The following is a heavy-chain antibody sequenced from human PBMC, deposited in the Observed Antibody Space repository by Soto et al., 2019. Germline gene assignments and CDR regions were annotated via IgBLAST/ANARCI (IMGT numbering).Heavy chain of an antibody. CDR1: GGSVSSGSYY. CDR2: IYNSGNT. J-gene: IGHJ5*02. D-gene: IGHD4-4*01. Sequence: QVQLQESGPGLVKPSETLSLTCTVSGGSVSSGSYYWSWIRQPPGKGLEWIGYIYNSGNTNHNPSRKRRVSISIDTSNNQISLKLSSVTSADTAVYYCAGDYSIPSGQGTLVTVSS. V-gene: IGHV4-61*01. CDR3: AGDYSIP.